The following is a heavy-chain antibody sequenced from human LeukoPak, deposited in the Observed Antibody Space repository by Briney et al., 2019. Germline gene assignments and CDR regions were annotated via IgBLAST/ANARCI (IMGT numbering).Heavy chain of an antibody. CDR1: GYTFSNYG. V-gene: IGHV1-18*01. CDR2: ISVHNGNT. J-gene: IGHJ3*02. D-gene: IGHD4-11*01. CDR3: ARPSQDYNDAFDI. Sequence: ASVKVSCKASGYTFSNYGVSWVRQAPGQGLEWMGWISVHNGNTKYPQRLQDRVTMTTDTSTSTAYMELRSLRSDDTAVYYCARPSQDYNDAFDIWGQGTMVTVSS.